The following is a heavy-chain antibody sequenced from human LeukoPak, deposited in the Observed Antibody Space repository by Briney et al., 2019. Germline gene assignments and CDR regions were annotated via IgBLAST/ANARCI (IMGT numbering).Heavy chain of an antibody. CDR2: INSDGGKR. V-gene: IGHV3-74*01. D-gene: IGHD3-3*01. Sequence: GGSLRLSCAGSGFTFSSHWMYWVRHAPGKGLVWVSRINSDGGKRNYADSVKDRFSISRDNAKNMLYMQMNSLGAEDTAVYYCARARTSERDYDFWSGYYNWFDPWGQGTLVTVSS. J-gene: IGHJ5*02. CDR1: GFTFSSHW. CDR3: ARARTSERDYDFWSGYYNWFDP.